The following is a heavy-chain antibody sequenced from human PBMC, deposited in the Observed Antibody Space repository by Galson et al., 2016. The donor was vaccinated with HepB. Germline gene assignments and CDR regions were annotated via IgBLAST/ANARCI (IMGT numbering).Heavy chain of an antibody. CDR1: GFRFSSYV. Sequence: SLRLSCAASGFRFSSYVMSWVRQAPGKGLEWVANIKQDGSEKYYVDSVKGRFTISRDNAKNSLFLQMNGLRAEDTAVYYCARALSSSGWTYWYFDLWGRGTLVTVSS. D-gene: IGHD6-19*01. CDR2: IKQDGSEK. J-gene: IGHJ2*01. CDR3: ARALSSSGWTYWYFDL. V-gene: IGHV3-7*03.